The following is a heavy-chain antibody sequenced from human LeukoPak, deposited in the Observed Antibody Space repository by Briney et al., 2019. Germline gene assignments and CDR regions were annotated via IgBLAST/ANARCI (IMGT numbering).Heavy chain of an antibody. CDR3: AKEGYRYGYAIDY. CDR1: GFTFSTYA. V-gene: IGHV3-23*01. CDR2: ISGSGGST. D-gene: IGHD5-18*01. J-gene: IGHJ4*02. Sequence: PGGSLRLSCAASGFTFSTYAMSWVRQAPGKGLEWVSAISGSGGSTYYADSVKGRFTISRDNSKNTLYLQMNSLRAGDTAVYYCAKEGYRYGYAIDYWGQGTLVTVSS.